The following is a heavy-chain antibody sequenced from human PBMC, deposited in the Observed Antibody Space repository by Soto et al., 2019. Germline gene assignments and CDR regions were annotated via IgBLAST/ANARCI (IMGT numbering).Heavy chain of an antibody. CDR1: GGSLGGGGYY. V-gene: IGHV4-31*03. D-gene: IGHD3-10*01. J-gene: IGHJ4*02. CDR3: AGCHGGNSGYDY. Sequence: QVQLQESGPGLVKPSQTLSLTCSVSGGSLGGGGYYWSWIRQRPGEGLEWIGYIYYTGATFYNPSLESRLTLSVDTSQNHFSLKTTSVTAADTAVYFCAGCHGGNSGYDYWGQGTHVTVSS. CDR2: IYYTGAT.